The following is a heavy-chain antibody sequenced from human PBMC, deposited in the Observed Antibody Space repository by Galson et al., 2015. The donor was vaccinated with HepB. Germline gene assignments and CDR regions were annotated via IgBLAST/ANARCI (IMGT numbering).Heavy chain of an antibody. CDR1: GYTFTNYD. CDR3: AKAVPIGVAGRN. V-gene: IGHV1-8*01. D-gene: IGHD6-19*01. CDR2: MNPNSGNT. J-gene: IGHJ4*02. Sequence: SVKVSCKASGYTFTNYDINWVRQATGQGLEWMGWMNPNSGNTGYAQKFQGRVTMTRSTSISTAYMELSSLRSDDTAVYYCAKAVPIGVAGRNWGQGTLVTVSS.